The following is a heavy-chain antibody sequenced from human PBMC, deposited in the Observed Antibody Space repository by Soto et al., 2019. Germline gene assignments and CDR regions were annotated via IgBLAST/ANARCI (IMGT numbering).Heavy chain of an antibody. J-gene: IGHJ3*02. CDR1: GFTFSSYA. CDR2: ISGSGGST. Sequence: GSMGLSSASSGFTFSSYAMSWVRQAPGKGLEWVSGISGSGGSTYYADSVKGRFTISRDNSKNTLYLQMNSLRAEDTAVYYCAKDHRPWTASDAFDIWGQGTMVTVSS. CDR3: AKDHRPWTASDAFDI. V-gene: IGHV3-23*01. D-gene: IGHD2-21*02.